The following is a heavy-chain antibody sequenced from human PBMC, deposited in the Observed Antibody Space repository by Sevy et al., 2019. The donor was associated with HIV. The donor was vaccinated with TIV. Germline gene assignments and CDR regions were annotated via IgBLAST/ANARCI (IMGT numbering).Heavy chain of an antibody. CDR2: ISRSSSTI. D-gene: IGHD3-22*01. CDR3: ARERKIYDSSGYYLHFDY. Sequence: GGSLRLSCAASGFTFSSYSMNWVRQAPGKGLEWVSYISRSSSTIYYADSVKGRFTISRDNAKNSLYLQMNSLRDEDTAVDYCARERKIYDSSGYYLHFDYWGQGTLVTVSS. CDR1: GFTFSSYS. J-gene: IGHJ4*02. V-gene: IGHV3-48*02.